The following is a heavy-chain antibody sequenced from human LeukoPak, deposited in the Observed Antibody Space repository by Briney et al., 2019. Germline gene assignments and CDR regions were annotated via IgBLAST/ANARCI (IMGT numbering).Heavy chain of an antibody. Sequence: PGGSLRLSCAASGFTFSSYEMNWVRQAPGKGLEWVSYISSGSTIYDADSVKGRFTISRDNVKNSLYLQMNSLRAEDTAVYYCAKDGFYDSSGYYSPFDYWGQGTLVTVSS. CDR1: GFTFSSYE. J-gene: IGHJ4*02. CDR3: AKDGFYDSSGYYSPFDY. CDR2: ISSGSTI. V-gene: IGHV3-48*03. D-gene: IGHD3-22*01.